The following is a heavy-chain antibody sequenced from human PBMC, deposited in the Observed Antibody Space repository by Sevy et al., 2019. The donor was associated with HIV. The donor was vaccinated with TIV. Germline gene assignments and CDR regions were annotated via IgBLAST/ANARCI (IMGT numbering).Heavy chain of an antibody. CDR1: GFNFSHYA. CDR2: ISFDGASR. V-gene: IGHV3-30*18. D-gene: IGHD4-17*01. Sequence: GSLRLSCAASGFNFSHYAMHWIRQAPGKGLEWVAAISFDGASRNYADSVRGRFTIPRDDSKNTVYLHMRGLRSEDTAVYFCAKDHAVTTEWVVFDSWGQGTLVTVSS. CDR3: AKDHAVTTEWVVFDS. J-gene: IGHJ4*02.